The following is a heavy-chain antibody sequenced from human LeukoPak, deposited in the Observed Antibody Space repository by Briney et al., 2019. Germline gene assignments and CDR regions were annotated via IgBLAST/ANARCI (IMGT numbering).Heavy chain of an antibody. J-gene: IGHJ3*02. Sequence: SETLSLTCAVYGGSFSGYYWSWIRQPPGKGLEWIGEINHSGSTNYNPSLKSRVTISVDTSKNQFSQKLSSVTAADTAVYYCARGGNAFDIWGQGTMVTVSS. D-gene: IGHD1-26*01. CDR2: INHSGST. CDR3: ARGGNAFDI. V-gene: IGHV4-34*01. CDR1: GGSFSGYY.